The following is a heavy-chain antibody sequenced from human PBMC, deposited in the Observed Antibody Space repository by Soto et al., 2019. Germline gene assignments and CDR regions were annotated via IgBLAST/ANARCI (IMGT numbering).Heavy chain of an antibody. Sequence: QVQLVQSGAEVKKPGSSVKVSCKASGGTFSSYAISWVRQAPGQGLEWMGGIIPIFGTADYAQKFQSRVTITADESTSTAYMELSSLRSEDTAVYYCARPDPSGSQPDYSYYGMDVWGQGTTVTVSS. CDR2: IIPIFGTA. CDR1: GGTFSSYA. J-gene: IGHJ6*02. V-gene: IGHV1-69*01. D-gene: IGHD3-3*01. CDR3: ARPDPSGSQPDYSYYGMDV.